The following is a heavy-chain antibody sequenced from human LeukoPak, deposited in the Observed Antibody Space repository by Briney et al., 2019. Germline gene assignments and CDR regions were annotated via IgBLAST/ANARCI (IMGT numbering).Heavy chain of an antibody. Sequence: PGGSLRLSCAASGFTFSSYAMHWVRQAPGKGLEWVAVISYDGSNKYYADSAKGRFAISRDNSKNTLYLQMNSLRAEDTAVYYCARSMTTVTHFDYWGQGTLVTVSS. J-gene: IGHJ4*02. V-gene: IGHV3-30*09. D-gene: IGHD4-11*01. CDR1: GFTFSSYA. CDR3: ARSMTTVTHFDY. CDR2: ISYDGSNK.